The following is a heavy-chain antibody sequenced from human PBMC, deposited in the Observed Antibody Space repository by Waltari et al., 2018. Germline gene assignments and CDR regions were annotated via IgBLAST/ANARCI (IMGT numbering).Heavy chain of an antibody. J-gene: IGHJ4*02. V-gene: IGHV4-38-2*01. CDR1: GYSISSGYY. CDR2: IYHSGST. CDR3: ARTGYCSGGSCSSPGLLEN. D-gene: IGHD2-15*01. Sequence: QVQLQESGPGLVKPSETLSLTCAVSGYSISSGYYWGWIRQPPGKGLEWIGSIYHSGSTYYIPSLKSRVTISVDTSKNQFSLKLSAVTAADTAVYYCARTGYCSGGSCSSPGLLENWGQGTLVTVSS.